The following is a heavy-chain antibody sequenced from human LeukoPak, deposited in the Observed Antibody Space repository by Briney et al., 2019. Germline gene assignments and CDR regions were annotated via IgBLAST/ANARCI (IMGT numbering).Heavy chain of an antibody. Sequence: SVKVSCKASGGTFSSYAISWVRQAPGQGLEWMGRIIPILGIANYAQKFQGRVTVTADKSTSTAYMELSSLRSEDTAVYYCATLAAAVSYFDYWGQGTLVTVSS. CDR2: IIPILGIA. CDR3: ATLAAAVSYFDY. V-gene: IGHV1-69*04. CDR1: GGTFSSYA. D-gene: IGHD6-13*01. J-gene: IGHJ4*02.